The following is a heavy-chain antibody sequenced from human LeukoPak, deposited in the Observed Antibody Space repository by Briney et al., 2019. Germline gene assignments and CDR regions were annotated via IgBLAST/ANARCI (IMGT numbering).Heavy chain of an antibody. Sequence: PGRSLRLSCVASGFASSSYGMHWVRQAPGKGLECVAVISHDGGNEYYADSVKGRFAISRDTSTNTLYLHMSSLRADDTAVYYCAKGAYSYASGTYYFDYWGQGTLVTVSS. V-gene: IGHV3-30*18. D-gene: IGHD3-10*01. CDR3: AKGAYSYASGTYYFDY. CDR2: ISHDGGNE. J-gene: IGHJ4*02. CDR1: GFASSSYG.